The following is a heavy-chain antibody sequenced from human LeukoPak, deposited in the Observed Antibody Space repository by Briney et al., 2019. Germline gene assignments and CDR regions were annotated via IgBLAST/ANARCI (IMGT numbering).Heavy chain of an antibody. J-gene: IGHJ4*02. CDR3: ARRLAATDPYFDY. CDR2: IYPGDSDT. V-gene: IGHV5-51*01. CDR1: GYSFTSYW. D-gene: IGHD6-25*01. Sequence: GESLKISCKGSGYSFTSYWIGWVRQMPGKGLEWMGIIYPGDSDTRYSASFQGQVTISADKSISTAYLQWSSLKASDTAMYYCARRLAATDPYFDYWGQGTLVTVSS.